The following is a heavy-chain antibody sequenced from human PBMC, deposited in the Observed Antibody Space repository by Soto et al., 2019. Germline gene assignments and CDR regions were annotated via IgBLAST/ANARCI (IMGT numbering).Heavy chain of an antibody. D-gene: IGHD3-3*01. CDR1: GYTFTSYD. CDR3: ARVLSWASYYDFWSGYYNYYYYGMDV. Sequence: ASVKVTCTASGYTFTSYDINWVRQATGQGLEWMGWMNPNSGNTGYAQKFQGRVTMTRNTSISTAYMELSSLRSEDTAVYYCARVLSWASYYDFWSGYYNYYYYGMDVWGQGTTVTSP. V-gene: IGHV1-8*01. J-gene: IGHJ6*02. CDR2: MNPNSGNT.